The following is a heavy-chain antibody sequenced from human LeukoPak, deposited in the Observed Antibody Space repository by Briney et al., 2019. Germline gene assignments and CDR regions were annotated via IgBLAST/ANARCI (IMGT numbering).Heavy chain of an antibody. CDR3: AREDYGSGSYYPGIDY. V-gene: IGHV1-69*04. D-gene: IGHD3-10*01. CDR2: IIPILGIA. CDR1: GYTFTGYY. Sequence: SVKVSCKASGYTFTGYYMHWVRQAPGQGLEWMGRIIPILGIANYAQKFQGRVTITADKSTSTAYMELSSLRSEDTAVYYCAREDYGSGSYYPGIDYWGQGTLVTVSS. J-gene: IGHJ4*02.